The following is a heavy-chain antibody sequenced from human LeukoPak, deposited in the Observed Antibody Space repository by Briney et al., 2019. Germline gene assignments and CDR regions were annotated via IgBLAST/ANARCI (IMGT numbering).Heavy chain of an antibody. CDR2: ISSSSTYI. D-gene: IGHD4-11*01. V-gene: IGHV3-21*04. CDR1: GFIFSSNS. J-gene: IGHJ5*02. CDR3: ARDGTTTRYNWFDP. Sequence: GGSLRLSCAASGFIFSSNSMNWVRQAPGKGLEWVSCISSSSTYIYYADSVRGRFTLSRDKSKNTIYLQMNSLRAEDTAIYYCARDGTTTRYNWFDPWGQGTLVTVSS.